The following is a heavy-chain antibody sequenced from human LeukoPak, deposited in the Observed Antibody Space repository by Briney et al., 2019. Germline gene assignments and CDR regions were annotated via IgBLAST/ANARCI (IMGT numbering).Heavy chain of an antibody. CDR1: EFTFSNYA. J-gene: IGHJ4*02. CDR2: ITGSGGDS. V-gene: IGHV3-23*01. Sequence: GGSLRLSCAASEFTFSNYAMSWVRQAPGKGLEWVSAITGSGGDSYYADSVKGRFTISRDNSKNTLHLQMNSLRAEDTAVYFCAKAGSSWSGPLKDWGQGILVTVSS. CDR3: AKAGSSWSGPLKD. D-gene: IGHD6-13*01.